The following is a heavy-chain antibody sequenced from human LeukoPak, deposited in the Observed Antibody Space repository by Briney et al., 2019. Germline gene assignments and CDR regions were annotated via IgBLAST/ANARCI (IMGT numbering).Heavy chain of an antibody. D-gene: IGHD3-22*01. V-gene: IGHV3-23*01. J-gene: IGHJ3*02. CDR2: ISGSGGST. CDR3: ARELGVGVIGDAFDI. CDR1: GFTFSSYA. Sequence: GGSLRLSCAASGFTFSSYAMSWVRQAPGKGLEWVSAISGSGGSTYYADSVKGRFTISKDNAKNTLYLQMNGLRAEDTAVYYCARELGVGVIGDAFDIWGQGTVVTVSS.